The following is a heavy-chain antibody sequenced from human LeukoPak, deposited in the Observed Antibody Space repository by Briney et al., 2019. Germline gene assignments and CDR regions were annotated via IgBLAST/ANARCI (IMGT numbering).Heavy chain of an antibody. J-gene: IGHJ5*02. CDR1: GGSISSYY. CDR3: ARVKAIARVFWFDP. CDR2: IYYSGST. V-gene: IGHV4-59*01. Sequence: SETLSLTCTVSGGSISSYYWSWIRQPPGKGLEWIGYIYYSGSTTYNPSLKTRLPIPVDTSKNHFSLKLRSVAAADSTGYYYARVKAIARVFWFDPWGQGPLVTVSS. D-gene: IGHD6-6*01.